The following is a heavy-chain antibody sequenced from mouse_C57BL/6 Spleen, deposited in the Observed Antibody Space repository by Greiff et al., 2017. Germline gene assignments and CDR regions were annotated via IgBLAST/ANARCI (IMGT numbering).Heavy chain of an antibody. J-gene: IGHJ2*01. V-gene: IGHV7-3*01. D-gene: IGHD1-1*01. CDR3: ARYEGSFFDY. CDR2: IRNKANGYTT. CDR1: GFTFTDYY. Sequence: EVMLVESGGGLVQPGGSLSLSCAASGFTFTDYYMSWVRQPPGKALEWLGFIRNKANGYTTEYSASVKGRFTISRDNSQSILYLQMNALRAEDSATYYCARYEGSFFDYWGQGTTLTVSS.